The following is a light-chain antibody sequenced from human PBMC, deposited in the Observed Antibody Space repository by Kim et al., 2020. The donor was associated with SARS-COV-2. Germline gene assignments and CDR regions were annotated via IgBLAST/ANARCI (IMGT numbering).Light chain of an antibody. CDR1: QDIRND. CDR3: LQHSTYPIT. CDR2: GAS. J-gene: IGKJ5*01. V-gene: IGKV1-17*01. Sequence: DIQMTQSPSSLSASVGDRVTITCRASQDIRNDLGWYQQNPGRAPKRLIYGASSLQSGVPSRFSDSGSGTEFTLTISSVQPEDFATYFCLQHSTYPITCGQGTRLEIK.